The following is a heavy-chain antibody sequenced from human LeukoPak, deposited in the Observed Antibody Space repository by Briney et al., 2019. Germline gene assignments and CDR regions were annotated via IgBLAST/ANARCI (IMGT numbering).Heavy chain of an antibody. J-gene: IGHJ3*02. Sequence: GGSLRLSCAASGFTFSNYWMSWVRQAPGKGLEWVANIKQDGSEKYYVDSVKGRFTISRDNAKNSLYLQMNSLRAEDTAVYYCARREVLRFLEWLLAPHAFDIWGQGTMVTVSS. V-gene: IGHV3-7*01. D-gene: IGHD3-3*01. CDR2: IKQDGSEK. CDR3: ARREVLRFLEWLLAPHAFDI. CDR1: GFTFSNYW.